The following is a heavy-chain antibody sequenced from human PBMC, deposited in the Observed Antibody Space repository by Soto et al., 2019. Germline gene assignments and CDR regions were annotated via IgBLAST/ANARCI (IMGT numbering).Heavy chain of an antibody. Sequence: GASVKVSCEACGGTFSSYAITWVRQAPGQGLEWMGGIIPIFGTANYAQKFQARVTITADESTSTAYMELSSLRSEDTAVYYCAKDARVDGYWDFDYWGQGTLVTVSS. CDR1: GGTFSSYA. CDR2: IIPIFGTA. V-gene: IGHV1-69*13. J-gene: IGHJ4*01. D-gene: IGHD5-12*01. CDR3: AKDARVDGYWDFDY.